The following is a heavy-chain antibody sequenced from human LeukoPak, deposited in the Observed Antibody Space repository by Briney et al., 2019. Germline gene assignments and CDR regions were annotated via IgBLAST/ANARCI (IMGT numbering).Heavy chain of an antibody. D-gene: IGHD6-13*01. J-gene: IGHJ4*02. Sequence: SETLSLTCAVYGGSFSGYYWSWIRQPPGKGLEWIGEINHSGSTNYNPSLKSRVTISVDTSKNQFSLKLSSVTAEDTAVYYCASIRPYSSSWYDGFYYWGQGTLVTVSS. V-gene: IGHV4-34*01. CDR2: INHSGST. CDR3: ASIRPYSSSWYDGFYY. CDR1: GGSFSGYY.